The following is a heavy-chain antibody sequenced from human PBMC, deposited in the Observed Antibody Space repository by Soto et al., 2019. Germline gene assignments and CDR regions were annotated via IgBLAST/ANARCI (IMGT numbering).Heavy chain of an antibody. CDR1: GFTFSSYS. D-gene: IGHD2-2*01. J-gene: IGHJ4*02. V-gene: IGHV3-21*01. Sequence: EVQLVESGGGLVKPGGSLRLSCAASGFTFSSYSMNWVRQAPGKGLEWASSISGSGGSISYADSVKGRFTISRDNAKNSQYLQMDSLRAEDTAVYYCAGGRSSNTNMEYWGQGTLVTVSS. CDR3: AGGRSSNTNMEY. CDR2: ISGSGGSI.